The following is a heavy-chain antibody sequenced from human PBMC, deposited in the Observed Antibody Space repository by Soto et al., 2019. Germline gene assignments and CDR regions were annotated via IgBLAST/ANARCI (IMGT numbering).Heavy chain of an antibody. J-gene: IGHJ6*02. D-gene: IGHD2-2*02. CDR1: GFTFSSYA. CDR3: AIRVVPAAIRFYYYGMDV. V-gene: IGHV3-23*01. Sequence: PGGSLRLSCAASGFTFSSYAMSWVRQAPGKGLEWVSAISGSGGSTYYADSVKGRFTISRDNSKNTLYLQMNSLRAEDTAVYYCAIRVVPAAIRFYYYGMDVWGQGTTVTVSS. CDR2: ISGSGGST.